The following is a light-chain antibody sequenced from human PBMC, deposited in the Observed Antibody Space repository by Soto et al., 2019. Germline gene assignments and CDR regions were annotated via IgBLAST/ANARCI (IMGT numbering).Light chain of an antibody. J-gene: IGLJ1*01. V-gene: IGLV2-8*01. CDR2: AVN. CDR1: SSDVGGYKY. CDR3: SSYAGINNLGV. Sequence: QSALTQPPSASGSPGQSVTISCTGTSSDVGGYKYVSWYQQHPGKAPKLMIFAVNKRPSGVPDRSSGSRSGNTASLTVSGLQAEDEADYYCSSYAGINNLGVFGTGTKVTVL.